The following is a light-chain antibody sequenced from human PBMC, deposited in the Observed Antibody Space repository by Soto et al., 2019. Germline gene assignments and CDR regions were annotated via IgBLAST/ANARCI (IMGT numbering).Light chain of an antibody. V-gene: IGKV3-15*01. CDR3: KQYNNWPPIT. J-gene: IGKJ5*01. CDR2: GAS. CDR1: QSVRSN. Sequence: EIVMTQSPATLSVSPGERVTLSCRASQSVRSNLAWYQQKPGQSPRLLMYGASTRATGIPARFSGSGSGTEFTLTISSLQSEDFAVYYCKQYNNWPPITFGRVTRLEIK.